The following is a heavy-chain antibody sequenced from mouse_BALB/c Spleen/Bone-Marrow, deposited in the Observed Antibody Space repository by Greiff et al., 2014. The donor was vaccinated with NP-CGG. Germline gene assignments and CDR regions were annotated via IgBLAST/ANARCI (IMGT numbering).Heavy chain of an antibody. CDR3: ARGGGWLLSFDY. V-gene: IGHV5-6-5*01. CDR2: ISSGGST. J-gene: IGHJ2*01. CDR1: GFTFSSYA. Sequence: EVQRVESGGGLVKPGGSLKLSCAASGFTFSSYAMSWVRQTPEKRLEWVASISSGGSTYYPDSVKGRFTISRDNARNILYLQMSSLRSEDTAMYYCARGGGWLLSFDYWGQGPTLTVSS. D-gene: IGHD2-3*01.